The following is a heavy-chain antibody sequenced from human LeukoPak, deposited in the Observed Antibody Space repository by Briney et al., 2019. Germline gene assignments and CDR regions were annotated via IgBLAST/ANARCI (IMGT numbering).Heavy chain of an antibody. V-gene: IGHV4-4*09. D-gene: IGHD2-15*01. J-gene: IGHJ5*02. Sequence: SETLSLTCTVSGAFSSYYWSWIRQPPGKGLEWIGYIYTSGSTNYNPSLKSRVTISVDTSKNQFSLKLSSVTAADTAVYYCAKTQGYYDAWGQGALVTVSS. CDR2: IYTSGST. CDR1: GAFSSYY. CDR3: AKTQGYYDA.